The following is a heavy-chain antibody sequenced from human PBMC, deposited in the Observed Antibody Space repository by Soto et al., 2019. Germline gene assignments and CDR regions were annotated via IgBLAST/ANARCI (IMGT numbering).Heavy chain of an antibody. Sequence: QVQLVQSGDEVKKPGASVKVSCKASGYTFTNYGISWVRQAPGQGLEWMGWISPYNGNTKYSQKLQVRVTMTTDTSTRTSYMELRSLRSDDTAVYFCARDGDRCTSTRCSPWPDTHFDLWGRGTLVTVSS. CDR1: GYTFTNYG. CDR2: ISPYNGNT. CDR3: ARDGDRCTSTRCSPWPDTHFDL. V-gene: IGHV1-18*01. J-gene: IGHJ2*01. D-gene: IGHD2-2*01.